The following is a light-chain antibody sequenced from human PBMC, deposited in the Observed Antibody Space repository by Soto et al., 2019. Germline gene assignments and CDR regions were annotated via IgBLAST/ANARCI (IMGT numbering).Light chain of an antibody. CDR2: GAS. Sequence: EIVMTQSPATLSVSPGERATLSCRASQSVSGNLAWYQQKPGQAPRLLVYGASTRATGIPARFSGSGSGTEFTLTISSLQSEDFAVYYCQQYNNWPRTFGQGTKEEIK. V-gene: IGKV3-15*01. CDR1: QSVSGN. J-gene: IGKJ1*01. CDR3: QQYNNWPRT.